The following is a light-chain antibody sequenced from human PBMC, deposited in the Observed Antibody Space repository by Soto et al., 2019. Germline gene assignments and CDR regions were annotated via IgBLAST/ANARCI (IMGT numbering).Light chain of an antibody. CDR3: MQALRTPYT. CDR1: QSLLASTGNNY. CDR2: LGS. V-gene: IGKV2-28*01. J-gene: IGKJ2*01. Sequence: DIVMTQSPLSLPVTPGEPASISCRSSQSLLASTGNNYLDWYLQKPGQSPQLLIYLGSNRASGVPDRCSGSGSGTDFTLKISRVEAEDVGVYYCMQALRTPYTFGQGTKLDIK.